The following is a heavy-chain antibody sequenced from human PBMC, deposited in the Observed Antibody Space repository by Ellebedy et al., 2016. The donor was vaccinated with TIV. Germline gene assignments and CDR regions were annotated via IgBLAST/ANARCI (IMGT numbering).Heavy chain of an antibody. J-gene: IGHJ4*02. CDR3: TWMGTPETFNY. Sequence: PGGSLRLSCAASGFAFSDAWMSWVRQAPGKGLEWVGRIKSKGGGETTDYAAPVRGRFTISRDDSTNTLYLQMNSLKTEDTAVYYCTWMGTPETFNYWGQGTPVTVSS. D-gene: IGHD1-14*01. CDR1: GFAFSDAW. V-gene: IGHV3-15*07. CDR2: IKSKGGGETT.